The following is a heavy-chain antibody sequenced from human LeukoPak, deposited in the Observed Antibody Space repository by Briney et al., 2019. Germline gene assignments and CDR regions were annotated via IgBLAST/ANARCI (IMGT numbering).Heavy chain of an antibody. CDR1: GGSISSYC. CDR3: ARDRDGYNYIDS. V-gene: IGHV4-59*01. Sequence: SETLSLTCTVSGGSISSYCWSWIRQSPGTGLQWIGHVCHTGISNSNPSFKGRVTISVDMSKNQFTLRLSSVTAADTAVYYCARDRDGYNYIDSWGQGTLVTASS. CDR2: VCHTGIS. D-gene: IGHD5-24*01. J-gene: IGHJ4*02.